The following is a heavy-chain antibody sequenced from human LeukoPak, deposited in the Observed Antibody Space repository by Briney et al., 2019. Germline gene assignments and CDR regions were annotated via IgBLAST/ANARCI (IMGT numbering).Heavy chain of an antibody. CDR2: IHYSGGST. Sequence: SETLSPTCTVSGGSISTYYWSWIRQPPGKGLEWIGYIHYSGGSTSYNPSLKSRVIISVDTSKNQFSLKLSSVTAADTAMYYCARFVGESNWFDPWGQGTLVTVSS. CDR3: ARFVGESNWFDP. CDR1: GGSISTYY. D-gene: IGHD3-10*01. V-gene: IGHV4-59*01. J-gene: IGHJ5*02.